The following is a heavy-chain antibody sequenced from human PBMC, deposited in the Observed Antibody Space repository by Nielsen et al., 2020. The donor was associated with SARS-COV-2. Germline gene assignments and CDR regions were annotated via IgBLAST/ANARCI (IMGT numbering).Heavy chain of an antibody. D-gene: IGHD2-15*01. V-gene: IGHV3-48*02. CDR3: ARIGYCSGGSCYSYYYYGMDV. J-gene: IGHJ6*02. CDR2: ISSSSSTI. Sequence: GGSLRLSCAASGFTFSSYSMNWVRQAPGKGLEWVSYISSSSSTIYYADSVKGRFTISRDNAKNSLYLQMNSLRDEDTAVYYCARIGYCSGGSCYSYYYYGMDVWGQGTTVTVSS. CDR1: GFTFSSYS.